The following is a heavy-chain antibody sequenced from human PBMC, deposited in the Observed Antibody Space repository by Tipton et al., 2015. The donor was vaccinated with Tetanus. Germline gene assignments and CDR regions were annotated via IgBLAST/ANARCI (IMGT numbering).Heavy chain of an antibody. CDR2: VSYSGRT. CDR1: GGSVRSGDYS. Sequence: QVQLVQSGAEVKPSETLSLTCTVSGGSVRSGDYSWNWIRQPPGKGLEWLAYVSYSGRTNSNYSLKSRITISQDTSKNHFSLRLRSVTAADTAVYYCTRANHEFPKKGPFDSWGQGTLVIVS. J-gene: IGHJ4*02. D-gene: IGHD3-10*01. CDR3: TRANHEFPKKGPFDS. V-gene: IGHV4-61*03.